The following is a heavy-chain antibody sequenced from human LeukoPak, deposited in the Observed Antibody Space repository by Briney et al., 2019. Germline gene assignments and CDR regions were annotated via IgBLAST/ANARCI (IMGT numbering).Heavy chain of an antibody. D-gene: IGHD4-17*01. CDR2: INHSGST. J-gene: IGHJ4*02. V-gene: IGHV4-34*01. CDR3: ARGLPYGDYGGYFDY. Sequence: TSETLSLTCAVYGGSFSGYYWSWIRQPPGKGLEWIGEINHSGSTNYNPSLKSRVTISVDTSKNQFSLKLSSVTAADTAVYYCARGLPYGDYGGYFDYWGQGTLVTVSS. CDR1: GGSFSGYY.